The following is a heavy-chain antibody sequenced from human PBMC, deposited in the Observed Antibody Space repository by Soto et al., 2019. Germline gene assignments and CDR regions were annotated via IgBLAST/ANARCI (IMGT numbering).Heavy chain of an antibody. CDR1: GYTFTSYD. V-gene: IGHV1-8*01. D-gene: IGHD6-13*01. CDR2: MNPNSGNT. J-gene: IGHJ6*02. Sequence: QVQLVQSGAEVKKPGASVKVSCKASGYTFTSYDINWVRQATGQGLEWRGWMNPNSGNTGYAQKFQCRVTMTRNTSISTAYMELSSLRSEDTAVYYCARRGYSSSWYYYYYYGMDVWGQGTTVTVSS. CDR3: ARRGYSSSWYYYYYYGMDV.